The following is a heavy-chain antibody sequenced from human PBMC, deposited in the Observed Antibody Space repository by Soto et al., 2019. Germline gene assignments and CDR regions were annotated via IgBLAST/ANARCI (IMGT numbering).Heavy chain of an antibody. CDR2: ISGSGGST. CDR1: GFTFSSYA. CDR3: AKDPYCSSTSCYDWFDP. D-gene: IGHD2-2*01. V-gene: IGHV3-23*01. Sequence: GSLRLSCAASGFTFSSYAMSWVRQAPGKGLEWASAISGSGGSTYYADSVKGRFTISRDNSKNTLYLQMNSLRAEDTAVYYCAKDPYCSSTSCYDWFDPWGQGTLVTVSS. J-gene: IGHJ5*02.